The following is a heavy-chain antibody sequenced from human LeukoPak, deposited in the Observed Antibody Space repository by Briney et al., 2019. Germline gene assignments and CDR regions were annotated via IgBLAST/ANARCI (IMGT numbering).Heavy chain of an antibody. V-gene: IGHV1-46*01. CDR1: GYTFTNYN. CDR2: IIPGGGST. D-gene: IGHD2-15*01. Sequence: ASVKVSCKASGYTFTNYNMHWVRQAPGQGLEWMGKIIPGGGSTSYAQKFQGRVTMTRDTSTSTVYMELSSLRSEDTAMYYCARKNYCSGGSCYSRGWFDPWGQGTLVTVSS. J-gene: IGHJ5*02. CDR3: ARKNYCSGGSCYSRGWFDP.